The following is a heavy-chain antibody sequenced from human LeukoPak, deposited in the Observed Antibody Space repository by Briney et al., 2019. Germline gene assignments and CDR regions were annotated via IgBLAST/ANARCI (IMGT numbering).Heavy chain of an antibody. CDR1: GGSISSYY. V-gene: IGHV4-4*07. J-gene: IGHJ5*02. CDR3: ARSAGAYSSSKPFDP. D-gene: IGHD6-6*01. CDR2: IYTSGST. Sequence: PSEALSLTCTVSGGSISSYYWSWIRQPAGKGLEWIGRIYTSGSTNYNPSLKSRVTMSVDTSKNQFSLKLSSVTAADTAVYYCARSAGAYSSSKPFDPWGQGTLVTVSS.